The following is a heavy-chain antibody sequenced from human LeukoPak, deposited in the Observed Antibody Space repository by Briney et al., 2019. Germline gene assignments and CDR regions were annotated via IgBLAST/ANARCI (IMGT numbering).Heavy chain of an antibody. D-gene: IGHD4-17*01. CDR2: INHSGST. CDR1: GGSFSGYY. Sequence: SETLSLTFAVYGGSFSGYYWSWIRQPPGKGLEWIGEINHSGSTNYNPSLKSRVTISVDTSKNQFSLKLSSVTAADTAVYYCARKKLRAYYMDVWGKGTTVTVSS. V-gene: IGHV4-34*01. J-gene: IGHJ6*03. CDR3: ARKKLRAYYMDV.